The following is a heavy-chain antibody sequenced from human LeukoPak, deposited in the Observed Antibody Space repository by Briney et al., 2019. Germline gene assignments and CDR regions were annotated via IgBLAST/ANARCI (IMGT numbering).Heavy chain of an antibody. V-gene: IGHV3-48*01. CDR3: ARDGWFGDYNWFDP. Sequence: GGSLRLSCAASGFTFSSYSMNWVRQAPGKGLEWISYISSASNTIYYADSVKGRFTISRDNAKNSVYLQMNSMRAEDTAMYYCARDGWFGDYNWFDPWGQGTLVTVSS. D-gene: IGHD3-10*01. CDR1: GFTFSSYS. CDR2: ISSASNTI. J-gene: IGHJ5*02.